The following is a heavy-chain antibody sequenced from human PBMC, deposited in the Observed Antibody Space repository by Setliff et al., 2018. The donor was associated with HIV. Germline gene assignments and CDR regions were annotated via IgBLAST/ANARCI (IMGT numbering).Heavy chain of an antibody. Sequence: LSLTCTVSGGSISTYYLTWIRQPAGKGLEWIGRIFASGSTNYNPSLKSRVTMSVDTSKNQSSLRLSSVTAADTAVYYCVGGLRSRSQGHFDYWGQGTLVTVSS. CDR3: VGGLRSRSQGHFDY. CDR1: GGSISTYY. CDR2: IFASGST. J-gene: IGHJ4*02. V-gene: IGHV4-4*07. D-gene: IGHD5-12*01.